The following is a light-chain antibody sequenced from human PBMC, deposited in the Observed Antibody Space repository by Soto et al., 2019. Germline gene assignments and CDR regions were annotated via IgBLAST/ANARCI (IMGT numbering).Light chain of an antibody. V-gene: IGLV2-14*01. CDR3: SSYTSSNTYV. CDR1: SSDVGGSNY. Sequence: QSALTQPASVSGSPGQSITISCTGTSSDVGGSNYVSWYQQYPGKAPKLMIYEVSHRPSGVSNRFSGYRSGNTASLTISGLQAEDEADYYCSSYTSSNTYVFGTGTQLTVL. J-gene: IGLJ1*01. CDR2: EVS.